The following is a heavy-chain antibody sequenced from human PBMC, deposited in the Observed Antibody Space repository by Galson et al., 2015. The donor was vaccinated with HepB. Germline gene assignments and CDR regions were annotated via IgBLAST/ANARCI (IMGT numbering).Heavy chain of an antibody. CDR3: AREGAGTYYFDY. CDR1: GDSVSSNTAA. V-gene: IGHV6-1*01. J-gene: IGHJ4*02. D-gene: IGHD6-19*01. CDR2: TYYRSKWYN. Sequence: CAISGDSVSSNTAAWNRIRQSPSRGLEWLGRTYYRSKWYNDYVASVKGRITINPDTSKNQFSLQLNSVTPEDTAEYYCAREGAGTYYFDYWGQGTLVTVSS.